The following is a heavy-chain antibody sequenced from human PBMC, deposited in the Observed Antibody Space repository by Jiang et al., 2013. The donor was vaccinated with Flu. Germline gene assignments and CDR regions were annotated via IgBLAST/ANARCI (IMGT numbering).Heavy chain of an antibody. V-gene: IGHV4-59*08. D-gene: IGHD3-22*01. CDR1: GGSISSYY. Sequence: GSGLVKPSETLSLTCTVSGGSISSYYWSWIRQPPGKGLEWIGYIYYSGSTNYNPSLKSRVTISVDTSKNQFSLKLSSVTAADTAVYYCARHQYYDSSGYPFDYWGQGTLVTVSS. CDR3: ARHQYYDSSGYPFDY. CDR2: IYYSGST. J-gene: IGHJ4*02.